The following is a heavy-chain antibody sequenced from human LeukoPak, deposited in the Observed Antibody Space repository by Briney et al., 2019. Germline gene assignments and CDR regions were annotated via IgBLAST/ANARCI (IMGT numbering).Heavy chain of an antibody. CDR2: IYHSGGT. V-gene: IGHV4-4*02. CDR1: GGSISSSYW. D-gene: IGHD6-19*01. J-gene: IGHJ4*02. Sequence: SETLSLTCAVSGGSISSSYWWSWVRQAPGKGLEWIGEIYHSGGTSYNPSLKSRVTISVDTSKNKFSLKLSSVTAADTAVYYCARILKTQWLVDYWGQGTLVTVSS. CDR3: ARILKTQWLVDY.